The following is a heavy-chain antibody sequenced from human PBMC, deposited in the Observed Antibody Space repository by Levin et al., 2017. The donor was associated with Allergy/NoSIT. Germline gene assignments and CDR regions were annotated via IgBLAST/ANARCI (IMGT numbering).Heavy chain of an antibody. CDR3: ATMARSHYFDN. J-gene: IGHJ4*02. CDR1: GSSITNSFW. CDR2: IYHSGAT. V-gene: IGHV4-28*06. Sequence: SQTLSLTCAVSGSSITNSFWWGWIRQPPGKGLEWIGYIYHSGATQYNPSLESRATLSVDSSKNQISLSLSSLTALDTAVYYCATMARSHYFDNWGQGTLVAVS.